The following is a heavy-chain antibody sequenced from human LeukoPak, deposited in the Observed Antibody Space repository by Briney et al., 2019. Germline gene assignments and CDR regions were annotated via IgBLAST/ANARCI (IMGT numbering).Heavy chain of an antibody. J-gene: IGHJ4*02. V-gene: IGHV7-4-1*02. CDR2: INTNTGNP. Sequence: ASVKVSCKASGYTFTGYYMHWVRQAPGQGLEWMGWINTNTGNPTYAQGFTGRFVFSLDTSVSTAYLQISSLKAEDTAVYYCAREGSYDILTGYYNHCFDYWGQGTLVTVSS. CDR1: GYTFTGYY. D-gene: IGHD3-9*01. CDR3: AREGSYDILTGYYNHCFDY.